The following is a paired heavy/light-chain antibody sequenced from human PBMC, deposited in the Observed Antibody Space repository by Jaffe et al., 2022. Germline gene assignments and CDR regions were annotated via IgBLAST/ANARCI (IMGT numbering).Light chain of an antibody. J-gene: IGKJ4*01. CDR2: LGS. CDR1: QSLLHSNGYNY. V-gene: IGKV2-28*01. Sequence: DIVMTQSPLSLSVTPGEPASISCRSSQSLLHSNGYNYLDWYLQKPGQSPQLLIYLGSNRASGVPDRFSGSGSGTDFTLKISRVEAEDVGVYYCMQTLQPPLTFGGGTKVEIK. CDR3: MQTLQPPLT.
Heavy chain of an antibody. Sequence: EVQLVETGGDLIQPGGSLRLSCAASGFTVSNNYMSWVRQAPGKGLEWVSLIYSGGSTFYADSVKGRFTISRDGSKNTVYLQMNSLRAEDTAIYYCARDRHCSGGTCYGVWGQGTLVTVSS. D-gene: IGHD2-15*01. CDR2: IYSGGST. CDR3: ARDRHCSGGTCYGV. J-gene: IGHJ4*02. V-gene: IGHV3-53*02. CDR1: GFTVSNNY.